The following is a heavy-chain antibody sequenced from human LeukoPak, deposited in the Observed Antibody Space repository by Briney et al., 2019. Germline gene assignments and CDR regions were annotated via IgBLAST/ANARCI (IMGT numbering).Heavy chain of an antibody. CDR2: INHSGST. V-gene: IGHV4-34*01. Sequence: PSETLSLTCAVYGGSFSGYYWSWIRQPPGKGLEWIGEINHSGSTNYNPSLKSRVTISVDTSKNQFSLKLSSVTAVDTAVYYCARGGRWLQLLEYWGQGTLVTVSS. D-gene: IGHD5-24*01. CDR3: ARGGRWLQLLEY. CDR1: GGSFSGYY. J-gene: IGHJ4*02.